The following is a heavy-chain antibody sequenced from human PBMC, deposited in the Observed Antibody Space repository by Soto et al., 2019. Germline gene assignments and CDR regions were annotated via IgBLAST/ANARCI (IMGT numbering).Heavy chain of an antibody. CDR2: INPSGGST. J-gene: IGHJ4*02. V-gene: IGHV1-46*03. CDR1: GYTFISFY. CDR3: ARGLGSGDY. D-gene: IGHD3-3*01. Sequence: QVQLVQSGAEVKGPGASVKISCKASGYTFISFYIHWVRQAPGQGLEWMGIINPSGGSTNYAQRFQGRVIVTIDTSTNTVYMELSSLRSEDTAVYYCARGLGSGDYWGQGTLVTVSS.